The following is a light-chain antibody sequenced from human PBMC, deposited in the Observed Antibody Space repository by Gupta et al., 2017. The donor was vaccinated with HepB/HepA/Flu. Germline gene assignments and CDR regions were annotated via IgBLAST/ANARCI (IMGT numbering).Light chain of an antibody. CDR3: QQRSNGFT. CDR2: DAS. V-gene: IGKV3-11*01. J-gene: IGKJ3*01. Sequence: IVLTQSPATLSLSPGERATLSCRASQSVSSYLAWYQQKPGQAPRLLIYDASNRATGIPARFSGSGSGTDFTLTISSLEPEDSAVYYCQQRSNGFTFGPATKMDIK. CDR1: QSVSSY.